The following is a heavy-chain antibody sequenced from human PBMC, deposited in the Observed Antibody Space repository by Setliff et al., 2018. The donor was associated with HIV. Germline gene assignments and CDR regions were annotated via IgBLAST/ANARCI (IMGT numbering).Heavy chain of an antibody. V-gene: IGHV4-4*08. J-gene: IGHJ5*02. CDR3: SRAAYDAVDWLDP. D-gene: IGHD1-1*01. Sequence: SETLSLTCAVSSESIVSYYWNWIRQPPGRGLEWIGYIRTSGRTKYNPSLKSRLTILVDTSKKQFSLRLTSVTAADTAVYYCSRAAYDAVDWLDPWGQGTLVTVSS. CDR1: SESIVSYY. CDR2: IRTSGRT.